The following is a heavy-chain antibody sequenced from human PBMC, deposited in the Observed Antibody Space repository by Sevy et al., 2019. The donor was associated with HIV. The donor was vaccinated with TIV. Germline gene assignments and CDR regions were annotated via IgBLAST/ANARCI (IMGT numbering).Heavy chain of an antibody. V-gene: IGHV3-30*18. CDR1: GFTFSGHG. CDR3: AKGGFKCGGNECFKQ. D-gene: IGHD2-21*01. CDR2: ISHDGRST. J-gene: IGHJ1*01. Sequence: GGSLRRSCATSGFTFSGHGMHWVRHAPGKGLEWLAVISHDGRSTFDAAYVKGRFIISRDNSKNTLFLQMNGLAAAETAVYYCAKGGFKCGGNECFKQWGQGTLVTVSS.